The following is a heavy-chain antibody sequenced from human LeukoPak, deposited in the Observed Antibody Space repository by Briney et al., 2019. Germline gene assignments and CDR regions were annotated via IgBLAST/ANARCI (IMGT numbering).Heavy chain of an antibody. J-gene: IGHJ3*02. CDR3: AKVSMIVVVITSHDAFDI. Sequence: GGSLRLSCAASGFTFSSHWMSWVRQAPGKGLEWVANIKQDGSEKYYVDSVKGRFTISRDNSKNTLYLQMNSLRAEDTAVYYCAKVSMIVVVITSHDAFDIWGQGTMVTVSS. D-gene: IGHD3-22*01. CDR1: GFTFSSHW. V-gene: IGHV3-7*03. CDR2: IKQDGSEK.